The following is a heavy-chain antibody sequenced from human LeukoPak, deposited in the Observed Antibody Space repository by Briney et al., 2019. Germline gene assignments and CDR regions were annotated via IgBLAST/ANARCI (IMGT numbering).Heavy chain of an antibody. Sequence: GGSLRLSCAASGFTFSNAWMNWVRQAPGKGLEWVGRIKSKTEGGTTDYAAPVKGRFTISRDDSKNTLYLQMNSLKTEDTAVYYCTTTYYGSGSSSDFWGQGTLDTVSS. CDR3: TTTYYGSGSSSDF. CDR2: IKSKTEGGTT. V-gene: IGHV3-15*01. J-gene: IGHJ4*02. CDR1: GFTFSNAW. D-gene: IGHD3-10*01.